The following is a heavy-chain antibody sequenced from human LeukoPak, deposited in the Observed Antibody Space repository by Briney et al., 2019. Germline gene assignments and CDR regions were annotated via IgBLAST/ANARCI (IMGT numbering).Heavy chain of an antibody. CDR1: GFTFSSYA. CDR3: AKTRPLDSSSWSHGDY. V-gene: IGHV3-23*01. J-gene: IGHJ4*02. D-gene: IGHD6-13*01. Sequence: GPLRLSCAASGFTFSSYAMSWVRQAPGKGLEWVSAISGSGDSTYYGDSVKGRFTISRDNSKNTLYLQMNSLRAEDTAVYYCAKTRPLDSSSWSHGDYWGQGTLVTVSS. CDR2: ISGSGDST.